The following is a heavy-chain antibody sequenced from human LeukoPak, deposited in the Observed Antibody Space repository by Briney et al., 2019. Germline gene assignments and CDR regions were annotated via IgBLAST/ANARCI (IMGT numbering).Heavy chain of an antibody. Sequence: SETLSLTGTVSGGSISSGSYYWSWIRQPAGKGLEWIGRIYASGSTNYNPSLKSRVTISVDTSKNQFSLKLSSVTAADTAVYYCARVVIAGQWLLNWYDPWGQGTLVTVSS. CDR2: IYASGST. D-gene: IGHD6-19*01. V-gene: IGHV4-61*02. CDR1: GGSISSGSYY. CDR3: ARVVIAGQWLLNWYDP. J-gene: IGHJ5*02.